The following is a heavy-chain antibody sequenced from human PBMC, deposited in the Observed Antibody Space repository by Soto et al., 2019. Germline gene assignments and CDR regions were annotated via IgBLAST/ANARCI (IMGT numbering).Heavy chain of an antibody. CDR3: ARGSRYFFGLNWFDP. J-gene: IGHJ5*02. D-gene: IGHD3-9*01. Sequence: LSLTCTVSGGSISSGGYYWSWIRQHPGKGLEWIGYIYYSGSTYYNPSLKSRVTISVDTSKNQFSLKLSSVTAADTAVYYCARGSRYFFGLNWFDPWGQGTLVTVSS. V-gene: IGHV4-31*03. CDR1: GGSISSGGYY. CDR2: IYYSGST.